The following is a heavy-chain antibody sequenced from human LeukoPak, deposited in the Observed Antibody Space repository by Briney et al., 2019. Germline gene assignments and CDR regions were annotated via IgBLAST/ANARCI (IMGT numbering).Heavy chain of an antibody. CDR2: IKQDGSEK. V-gene: IGHV3-7*01. J-gene: IGHJ6*02. CDR1: GFSFSSYS. Sequence: PGGSLRLSCAASGFSFSSYSMNWVRQAPGKGLEWVANIKQDGSEKYYVDSVKGRFTISRDNAKNSLYLQMNSLRAEDTAVYYCARGYSGYEPLSIYYYYYGMDVWGQGTTVTVSS. D-gene: IGHD5-12*01. CDR3: ARGYSGYEPLSIYYYYYGMDV.